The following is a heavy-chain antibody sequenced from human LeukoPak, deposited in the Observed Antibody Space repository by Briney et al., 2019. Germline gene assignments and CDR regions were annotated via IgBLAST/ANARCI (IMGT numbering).Heavy chain of an antibody. Sequence: GGALRLSCAASGFTFRSYAMSWVRQAPGKGLEWVSAVSDSGGNTYYTDSVKGRFTISRDNAENSLYLQMNSLRAEETAVYYCARDAAGYDPWGQGTLVTVSS. CDR1: GFTFRSYA. CDR2: VSDSGGNT. V-gene: IGHV3-23*01. J-gene: IGHJ5*02. D-gene: IGHD6-13*01. CDR3: ARDAAGYDP.